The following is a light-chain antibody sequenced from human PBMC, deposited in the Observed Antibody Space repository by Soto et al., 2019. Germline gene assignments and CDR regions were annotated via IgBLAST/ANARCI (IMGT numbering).Light chain of an antibody. Sequence: EIVLMQSPGTLSLSPGERATLSCRASQSISSNYLAWYQQTPGQAPRLLIDGASSRATGIPDRFSGSGSGTDFTLTISRLEPEDFAVYYCQRYGSSPPLTFGGGTKVEIK. V-gene: IGKV3-20*01. J-gene: IGKJ4*01. CDR2: GAS. CDR1: QSISSNY. CDR3: QRYGSSPPLT.